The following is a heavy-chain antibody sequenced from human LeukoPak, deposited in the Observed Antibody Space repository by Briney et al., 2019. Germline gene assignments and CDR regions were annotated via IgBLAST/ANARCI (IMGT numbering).Heavy chain of an antibody. CDR1: GYTFTGYY. V-gene: IGHV1-2*02. D-gene: IGHD4/OR15-4a*01. CDR3: ASLFGGNYLYYFDY. J-gene: IGHJ4*02. Sequence: ASVKVSCKTFGYTFTGYYMHWVRQAPGQGLEWMGRIDPKSGGTNYAQKFQGRVTMTGDTSISTAYMELSRLRSNDTAVYYCASLFGGNYLYYFDYWGQGTLVTVSS. CDR2: IDPKSGGT.